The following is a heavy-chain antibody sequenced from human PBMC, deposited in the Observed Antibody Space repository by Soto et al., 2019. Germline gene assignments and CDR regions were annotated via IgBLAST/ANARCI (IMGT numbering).Heavy chain of an antibody. D-gene: IGHD2-15*01. CDR1: SDSITGGGYY. Sequence: LSLDCPFTSDSITGGGYYWSWIHQHPGKGLEWLGYIYGSGCSGSTLYNPSLKSRITLSVDTSKTQFSLNLSSVTVADTAVYFCERQQAGYFSVIDYWGQTTLVTVYS. V-gene: IGHV4-31*03. CDR2: IYGSGCSGST. J-gene: IGHJ4*02. CDR3: ERQQAGYFSVIDY.